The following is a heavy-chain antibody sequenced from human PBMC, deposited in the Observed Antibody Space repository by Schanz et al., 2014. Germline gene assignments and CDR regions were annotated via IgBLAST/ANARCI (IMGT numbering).Heavy chain of an antibody. CDR2: ISSSGSYI. CDR3: AKGMGYCSGGTCYDYYYYGLDV. CDR1: GFTFSSYA. Sequence: VQLLESGGGLVQPGGSLRLSCAASGFTFSSYAMTWVRQAPGKGLEWVSSISSSGSYIHYADSVKGRFTISRDNSKNTLYLQMNSLSADDTAVFYCAKGMGYCSGGTCYDYYYYGLDVWGQGTTVTVSS. J-gene: IGHJ6*02. V-gene: IGHV3-23*01. D-gene: IGHD2-15*01.